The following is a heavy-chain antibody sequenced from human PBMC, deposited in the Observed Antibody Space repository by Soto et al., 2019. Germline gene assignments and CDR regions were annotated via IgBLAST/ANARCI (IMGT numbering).Heavy chain of an antibody. J-gene: IGHJ6*02. CDR2: IIPIFGTA. D-gene: IGHD4-4*01. V-gene: IGHV1-69*06. CDR1: GGTFSSYA. CDR3: ARDDYSNVGDYYYGMDV. Sequence: CKASGGTFSSYAISWVRQAPGQGLEWMGGIIPIFGTANYAQKFQGRVTITADKSTSTAYMELSSLRSEDTAVYYCARDDYSNVGDYYYGMDVWGQGTTVTVSS.